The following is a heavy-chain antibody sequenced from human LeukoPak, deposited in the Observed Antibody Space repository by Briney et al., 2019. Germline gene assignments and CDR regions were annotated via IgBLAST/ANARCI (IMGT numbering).Heavy chain of an antibody. CDR2: ISGSGGST. J-gene: IGHJ4*02. V-gene: IGHV3-23*01. CDR3: AKDLYYYGSGSSDY. Sequence: GGSLRLSCAASGFTVSSKYMSWVRQAPGKGLEWVSAISGSGGSTYYADSVKGRFTISRDNSKNTLYLQMNSLRAEDTAVYYCAKDLYYYGSGSSDYWGQGTLVTVSS. D-gene: IGHD3-10*01. CDR1: GFTVSSKY.